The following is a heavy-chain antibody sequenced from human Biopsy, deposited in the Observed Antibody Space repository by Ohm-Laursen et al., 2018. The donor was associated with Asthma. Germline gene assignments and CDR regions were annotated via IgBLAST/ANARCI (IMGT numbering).Heavy chain of an antibody. Sequence: SLRLSCTVSGITFSTYGMHWVRQAPGKGLEWVSFIWYDGRKKTYADSVKGRFTISRDNSKNTLYLQMNSLRAEDTAVYYCARKIAARGGMGVWGQGTTVTVSS. J-gene: IGHJ6*02. D-gene: IGHD6-6*01. V-gene: IGHV3-33*01. CDR2: IWYDGRKK. CDR1: GITFSTYG. CDR3: ARKIAARGGMGV.